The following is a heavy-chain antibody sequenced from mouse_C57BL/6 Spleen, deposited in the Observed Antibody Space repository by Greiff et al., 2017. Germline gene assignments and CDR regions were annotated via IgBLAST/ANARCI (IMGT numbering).Heavy chain of an antibody. CDR3: ARWTTVVALDY. V-gene: IGHV1-64*01. CDR1: GYTFTSYW. Sequence: VQLQQPGAELVKPGASVKLSCKASGYTFTSYWMHWVKQRPGQGLEWIGMIHPNSGSTNYNEKFKSKATLTVDKSSSTAYMQLSSLTSEDSAVYYCARWTTVVALDYWGQGTTLTVSS. CDR2: IHPNSGST. J-gene: IGHJ2*01. D-gene: IGHD1-1*01.